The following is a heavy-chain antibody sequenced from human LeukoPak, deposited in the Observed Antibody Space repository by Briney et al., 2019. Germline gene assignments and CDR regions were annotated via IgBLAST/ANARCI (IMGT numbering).Heavy chain of an antibody. V-gene: IGHV3-23*01. CDR3: VKDWRRPDQCGGDCLDH. Sequence: GGSLRLSCAASGFTFINYNMSWVRQAPGKGLEWVSGISASVSSTYYADSVNGRFTVSRDNSKNTLYLQMNSLRVEDMAIYYCVKDWRRPDQCGGDCLDHWGQGTLVTVTS. CDR1: GFTFINYN. J-gene: IGHJ5*02. CDR2: ISASVSST. D-gene: IGHD2-21*02.